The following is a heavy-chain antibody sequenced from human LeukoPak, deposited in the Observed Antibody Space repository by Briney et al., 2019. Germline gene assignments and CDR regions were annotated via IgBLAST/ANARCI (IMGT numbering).Heavy chain of an antibody. Sequence: SQTLSLTCTVSGGSISSGSYYYSWVRQSAGKGLDWIGRIYNSGITNYNPSLKSRVTISVDTSKNQFSLKLSSVTAADTAVYYCARGTIFGVVRRGNRYYYMDVWGKGTTVTVSS. D-gene: IGHD3-3*01. CDR1: GGSISSGSYY. V-gene: IGHV4-61*02. J-gene: IGHJ6*03. CDR3: ARGTIFGVVRRGNRYYYMDV. CDR2: IYNSGIT.